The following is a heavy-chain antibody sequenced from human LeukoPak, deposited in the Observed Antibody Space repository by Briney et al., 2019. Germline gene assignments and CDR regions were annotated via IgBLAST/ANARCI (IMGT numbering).Heavy chain of an antibody. Sequence: SVKVSCKAYGGTFSSYAISWVRQAPGQGLEWMGGIIPIFGTANYAQKFQGRVTITADESTSTAYMELSRLRSDDTAVYYCARVVYGGNNYYYYYMDVWGKGTTVTVSS. V-gene: IGHV1-69*13. J-gene: IGHJ6*03. D-gene: IGHD4-23*01. CDR3: ARVVYGGNNYYYYYMDV. CDR2: IIPIFGTA. CDR1: GGTFSSYA.